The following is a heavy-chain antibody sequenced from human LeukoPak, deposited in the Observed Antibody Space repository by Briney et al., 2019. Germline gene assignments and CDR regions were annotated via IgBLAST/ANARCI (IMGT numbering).Heavy chain of an antibody. CDR1: GFTFSSYA. CDR2: ISVNGGTT. V-gene: IGHV3-23*01. D-gene: IGHD4-23*01. J-gene: IGHJ4*02. Sequence: GGSPRLSCAASGFTFSSYAMTWVRQAPGKGLGWVSSISVNGGTTYYADSVKGRFTISRDSSKNTLYLQMNSLRAEDTAVYYCVKGGGNVRRYFEYWGQGTLVTVSS. CDR3: VKGGGNVRRYFEY.